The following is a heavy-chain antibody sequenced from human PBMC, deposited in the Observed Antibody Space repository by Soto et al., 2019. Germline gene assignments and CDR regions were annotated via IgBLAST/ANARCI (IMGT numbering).Heavy chain of an antibody. Sequence: ASVKVSCKASGYTFTSYDINWVRQATGQGLERMGWMNPNSGNTGYAQKFQGSVTMTRNTSISTAYMELSSLRSEDTAVYYCARERTTISMDVWGQGTTVTVSS. V-gene: IGHV1-8*01. J-gene: IGHJ6*02. CDR3: ARERTTISMDV. CDR2: MNPNSGNT. CDR1: GYTFTSYD. D-gene: IGHD3-9*01.